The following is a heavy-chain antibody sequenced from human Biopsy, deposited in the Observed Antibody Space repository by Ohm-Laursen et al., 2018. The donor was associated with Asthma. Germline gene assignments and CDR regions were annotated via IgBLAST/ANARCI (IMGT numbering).Heavy chain of an antibody. CDR1: GGSVSSGSHY. CDR3: ARGVVYGGDSYAEYFQH. CDR2: ISYSGST. J-gene: IGHJ1*01. Sequence: SDTLSLTCTVSGGSVSSGSHYWSWIRQPPGKGLEWIGYISYSGSTNYNPSLKSRVTISVDTSKNQFSLKLSSVTAADTAVYYCARGVVYGGDSYAEYFQHWGQGTLVTVSS. V-gene: IGHV4-61*01. D-gene: IGHD4-23*01.